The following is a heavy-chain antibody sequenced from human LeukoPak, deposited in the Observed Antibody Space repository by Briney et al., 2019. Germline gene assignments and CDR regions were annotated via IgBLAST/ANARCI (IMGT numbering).Heavy chain of an antibody. CDR1: GYTFTSYG. J-gene: IGHJ4*02. CDR2: ISAYNGNT. V-gene: IGHV1-18*01. CDR3: ARVRGNDFWSGYWKVCFDY. Sequence: ASVKVSCKASGYTFTSYGISWVRQAPGQGLEWMGWISAYNGNTNYAQKLQGRVTMTTDTSTSTAYMELRSLRSDDTAVYYCARVRGNDFWSGYWKVCFDYWGQGTLVTVSS. D-gene: IGHD3-3*01.